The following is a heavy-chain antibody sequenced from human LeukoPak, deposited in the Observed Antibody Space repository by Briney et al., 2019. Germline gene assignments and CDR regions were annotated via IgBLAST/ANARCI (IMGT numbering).Heavy chain of an antibody. CDR1: GFTFSRYG. D-gene: IGHD6-13*01. CDR3: ARMSRGEPAVGAAGTGYYFDY. CDR2: IWYDGSNT. J-gene: IGHJ4*02. V-gene: IGHV3-33*01. Sequence: GRSLRLSCAAAGFTFSRYGMQWVRQAPGKGLEWVAVIWYDGSNTDYADSVKGRFTISRDNSKNTLYLQMNRLRAEDTALYYCARMSRGEPAVGAAGTGYYFDYWGQGTLVNGSS.